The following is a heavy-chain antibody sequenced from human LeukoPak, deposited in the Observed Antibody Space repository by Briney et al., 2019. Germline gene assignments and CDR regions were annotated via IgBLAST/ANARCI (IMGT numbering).Heavy chain of an antibody. V-gene: IGHV3-9*01. CDR2: ISWNSGSI. CDR1: GFTFDDYA. Sequence: GGSLRLSCAASGFTFDDYAMHWVRQAPGKGLEWVSGISWNSGSIGYADSVKGRFTISRDNAKNSLYLQMNSLRAEDTALYYCAKGPGDYGSGSYGYFQHWGQGTLVTVSS. CDR3: AKGPGDYGSGSYGYFQH. J-gene: IGHJ1*01. D-gene: IGHD3-10*01.